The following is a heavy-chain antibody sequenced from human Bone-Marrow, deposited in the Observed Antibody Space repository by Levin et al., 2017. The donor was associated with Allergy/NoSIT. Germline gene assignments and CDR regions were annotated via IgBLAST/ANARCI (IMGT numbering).Heavy chain of an antibody. Sequence: PSETLSLTCSVSGGSIVSLKSYWGWIRQSPGKGLEWIGTIYSTGNPHYNPSLKSRVTISVDTSKNHLSLKLNSVTAADTAVYYCANLLGRASYCDYWGQGTLVTVSS. CDR2: IYSTGNP. J-gene: IGHJ4*02. D-gene: IGHD3-16*01. CDR1: GGSIVSLKSY. V-gene: IGHV4-39*02. CDR3: ANLLGRASYCDY.